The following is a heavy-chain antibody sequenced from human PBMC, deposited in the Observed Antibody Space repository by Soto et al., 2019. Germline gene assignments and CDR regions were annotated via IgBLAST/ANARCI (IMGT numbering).Heavy chain of an antibody. J-gene: IGHJ6*02. CDR3: ARVGERGYYDILTGYSEYGMDV. D-gene: IGHD3-9*01. CDR1: GYTFTGYY. Sequence: GASVKVSCKASGYTFTGYYMHWVRQAPGQGLEWMGWINPNSGGTNYAQKFQGWVTMTRDTSISTAYMELSRLRSDDTAVYYCARVGERGYYDILTGYSEYGMDVWGQGTTVTVSS. CDR2: INPNSGGT. V-gene: IGHV1-2*04.